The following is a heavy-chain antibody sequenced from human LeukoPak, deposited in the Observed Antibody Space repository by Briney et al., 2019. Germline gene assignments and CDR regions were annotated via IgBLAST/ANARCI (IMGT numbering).Heavy chain of an antibody. CDR2: IIPILGIA. D-gene: IGHD2-15*01. CDR3: ASEYCSGGSCYPVDY. Sequence: GASVKVSCKASGGTFNSYTISWVRQAPGQGLEWMGRIIPILGIANYAQKFQGRVTITADKSTSTAYMELSSLRSEDAAVYYCASEYCSGGSCYPVDYWGQGTLVTVSS. J-gene: IGHJ4*02. CDR1: GGTFNSYT. V-gene: IGHV1-69*02.